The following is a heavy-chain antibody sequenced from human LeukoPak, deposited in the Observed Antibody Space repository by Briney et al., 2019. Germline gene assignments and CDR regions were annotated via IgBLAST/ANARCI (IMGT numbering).Heavy chain of an antibody. CDR2: INHSGST. CDR1: GGSFSGYC. CDR3: ARSSGWYRGYFDY. J-gene: IGHJ4*02. V-gene: IGHV4-34*01. D-gene: IGHD6-19*01. Sequence: SETLSLTCAVYGGSFSGYCWSWIRQPPGKGLEWIGEINHSGSTNYNPSLKSRVTISVDTSKNQFSLKLSSVTAADTAVYYCARSSGWYRGYFDYWGQGTLVTVSS.